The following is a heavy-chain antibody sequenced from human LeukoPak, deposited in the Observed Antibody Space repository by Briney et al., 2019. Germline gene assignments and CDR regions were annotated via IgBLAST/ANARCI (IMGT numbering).Heavy chain of an antibody. CDR2: FDPEGGEI. Sequence: ASVKVSCKVSGYTLTELSMHWVRQAPGKGLEWMGGFDPEGGEIIYAQKFQGRVTMTEDTSTDTAYMELSSLRSEDTAVYYCATFGASSGWYHFDYWGQGTLVTVSS. CDR3: ATFGASSGWYHFDY. V-gene: IGHV1-24*01. J-gene: IGHJ4*02. CDR1: GYTLTELS. D-gene: IGHD6-19*01.